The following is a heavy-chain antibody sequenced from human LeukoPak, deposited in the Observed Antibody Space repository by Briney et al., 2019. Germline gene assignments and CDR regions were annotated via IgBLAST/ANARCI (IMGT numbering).Heavy chain of an antibody. CDR1: GGSISSYY. V-gene: IGHV4-4*09. CDR3: VRVHFDTSGYPFDH. J-gene: IGHJ4*02. CDR2: IYTSGST. D-gene: IGHD3-22*01. Sequence: SETLSLTCTVSGGSISSYYWSWIRQPPGKGLEWIGYIYTSGSTNYNPSLKSRVTISVDTSKNQFSLKLSSVTAADTAVYYCVRVHFDTSGYPFDHWGRGGLVTASS.